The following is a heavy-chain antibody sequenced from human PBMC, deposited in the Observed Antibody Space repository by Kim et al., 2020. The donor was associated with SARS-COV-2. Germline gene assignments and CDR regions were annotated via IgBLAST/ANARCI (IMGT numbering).Heavy chain of an antibody. V-gene: IGHV4-38-2*02. CDR2: IYHSGST. D-gene: IGHD2-21*02. Sequence: SETLSLTCTVSGYSISSGYYWGWIRQPPGKGLEWIGSIYHSGSTYYNPSLKSRVTISVDTSKNQFSLKLSSVTAADTAVYYCAREGRDRYCGGDCQVPGRRPELDYWGQGTLVTVSS. CDR3: AREGRDRYCGGDCQVPGRRPELDY. CDR1: GYSISSGYY. J-gene: IGHJ4*02.